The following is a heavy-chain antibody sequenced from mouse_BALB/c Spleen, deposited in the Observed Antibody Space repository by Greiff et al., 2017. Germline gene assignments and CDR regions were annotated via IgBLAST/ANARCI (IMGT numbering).Heavy chain of an antibody. V-gene: IGHV1-4*02. Sequence: VQLQQSAAELARPGASVKMSCKASGYTFTSYTMHWVKQRPGQGLEWIGYINPSSGYTEYNQKFKDKTTLTADKSSSTAYMQLSSLTSEDSAVYYCARRAYYGYYFDYWGQGTTLTVSS. D-gene: IGHD1-2*01. CDR2: INPSSGYT. CDR1: GYTFTSYT. J-gene: IGHJ2*01. CDR3: ARRAYYGYYFDY.